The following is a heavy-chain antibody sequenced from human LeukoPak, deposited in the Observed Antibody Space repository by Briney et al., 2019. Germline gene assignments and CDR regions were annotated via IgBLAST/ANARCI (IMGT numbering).Heavy chain of an antibody. D-gene: IGHD3-3*01. V-gene: IGHV3-48*02. J-gene: IGHJ4*02. CDR3: ARAPRNYDFWSGYPDY. CDR2: ISSSSSTI. Sequence: PGGSLRLSCAASGFTFSSYSMTWVRQAPGKGLEWVSYISSSSSTIYYADSVKGRFTISRDNAKNSLYLQMNSLRDEDTAVYYCARAPRNYDFWSGYPDYWGQGTLVTVSS. CDR1: GFTFSSYS.